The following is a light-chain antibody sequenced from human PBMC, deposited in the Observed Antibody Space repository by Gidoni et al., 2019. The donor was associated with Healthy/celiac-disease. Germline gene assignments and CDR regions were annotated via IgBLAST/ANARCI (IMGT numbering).Light chain of an antibody. V-gene: IGKV3-20*01. CDR1: QSVSNGY. J-gene: IGKJ4*01. CDR2: GAYGAS. CDR3: QQYGSLVT. Sequence: EIVLTQSPGTLSLSPGERATLSCRASQSVSNGYLAWYQQKPSQAPRLLVYGAYGASTRATGIPDRFSGSGSRTDFTLTISRLEPEDSAVYYCQQYGSLVTFGGGTKVEIK.